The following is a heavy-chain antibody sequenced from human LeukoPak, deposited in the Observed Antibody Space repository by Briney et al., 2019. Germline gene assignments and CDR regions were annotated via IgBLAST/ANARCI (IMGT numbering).Heavy chain of an antibody. J-gene: IGHJ3*02. CDR3: ASLFLCYGCSSSSDSFNI. CDR2: IRYDGTSK. D-gene: IGHD6-6*01. Sequence: GGSLRLSCGASGFSFTYYGMHWVRQAPGKGLDWVAFIRYDGTSKDYADSVKGRFTISRDNAKNTLYLQMNSLRAEDTAVYYCASLFLCYGCSSSSDSFNIWGQGTMVTVSS. V-gene: IGHV3-30*02. CDR1: GFSFTYYG.